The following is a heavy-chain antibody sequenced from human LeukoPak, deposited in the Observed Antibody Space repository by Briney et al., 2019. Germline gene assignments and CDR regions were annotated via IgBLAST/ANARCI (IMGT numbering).Heavy chain of an antibody. V-gene: IGHV4-59*11. CDR3: ARSAFTGGPFDY. CDR1: GGSISSHY. Sequence: PSETLSLTCTVSGGSISSHYWSWIRQPPGKGLEWIGYIYYSGSTNYNPSLKSRVTISVDTSKNQFSLKLSSVTAADTAVYYCARSAFTGGPFDYWGQGTLVTVSS. CDR2: IYYSGST. J-gene: IGHJ4*02. D-gene: IGHD1-1*01.